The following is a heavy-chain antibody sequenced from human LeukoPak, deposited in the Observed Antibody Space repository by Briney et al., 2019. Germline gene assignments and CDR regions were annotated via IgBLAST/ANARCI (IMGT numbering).Heavy chain of an antibody. CDR3: ARGNTNWEEINY. CDR1: GGSISNYY. V-gene: IGHV4-4*07. CDR2: IYASGST. D-gene: IGHD1-1*01. Sequence: PSETLSLTCSVSGGSISNYYWSWIRQPAGKGLEWIGRIYASGSTNYNPSLKSRVTMSVDTSKNQFSLKLSSVTAADTAVYYCARGNTNWEEINYWGQGTLVTVSS. J-gene: IGHJ4*02.